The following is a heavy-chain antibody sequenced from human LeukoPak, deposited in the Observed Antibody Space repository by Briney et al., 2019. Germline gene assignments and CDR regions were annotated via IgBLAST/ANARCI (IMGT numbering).Heavy chain of an antibody. Sequence: WASVKVSCKASGYTLTSYGISWVRQAPGQGLEWMGWISAYNGNTNYAQKLQGRVTMTTDTSTSTAYMELRSLRSDDTAVYYCARDGYCSGGSCSYYFYYGMDVWGQGTTVTVSS. CDR3: ARDGYCSGGSCSYYFYYGMDV. V-gene: IGHV1-18*01. D-gene: IGHD2-15*01. CDR2: ISAYNGNT. J-gene: IGHJ6*02. CDR1: GYTLTSYG.